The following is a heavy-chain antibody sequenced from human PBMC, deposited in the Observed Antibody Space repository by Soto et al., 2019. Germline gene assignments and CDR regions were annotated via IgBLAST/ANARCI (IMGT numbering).Heavy chain of an antibody. CDR1: GFTFSDFA. V-gene: IGHV3-23*01. D-gene: IGHD2-15*01. CDR2: LDGAGGST. Sequence: GGSLRLSCLASGFTFSDFAMTWVRHVPGRGLEWVASLDGAGGSTYYAESVRGRFSISRDNSQNTLFLQMKRLTVDDTAVYYCARDMKAAVYAYDAFDIWGQGTMVTVSS. CDR3: ARDMKAAVYAYDAFDI. J-gene: IGHJ3*02.